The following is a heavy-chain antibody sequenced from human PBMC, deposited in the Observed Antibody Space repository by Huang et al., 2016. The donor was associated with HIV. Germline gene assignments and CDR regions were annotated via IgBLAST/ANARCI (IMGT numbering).Heavy chain of an antibody. J-gene: IGHJ4*02. CDR1: GYTFATSW. CDR2: IDPRDSET. V-gene: IGHV5-51*01. CDR3: TKYVYLGGPDY. Sequence: EVQLVQSGAEVKVSGESLKISCKGSGYTFATSWMGWLRQMPGKGLEWKGLIDPRDSETRYSPSFQGQVTISADKSTGTAYLQWRSLTAADTAIYYCTKYVYLGGPDYWGQGTLVTVSS. D-gene: IGHD3-16*01.